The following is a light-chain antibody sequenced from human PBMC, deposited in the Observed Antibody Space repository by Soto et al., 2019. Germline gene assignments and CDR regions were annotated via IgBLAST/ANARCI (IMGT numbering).Light chain of an antibody. J-gene: IGKJ2*01. CDR2: AAS. V-gene: IGKV1-39*01. CDR1: PTISSS. Sequence: DIQMTQSPSSLSASVGDRVTITCRASPTISSSLNWYQQKPGKAPDLLIYAASNLQSGVPSRFSGSGSGSDFTLTISSLQPEDFATYYCQQSYSSPQMYTLGQGTRLEIK. CDR3: QQSYSSPQMYT.